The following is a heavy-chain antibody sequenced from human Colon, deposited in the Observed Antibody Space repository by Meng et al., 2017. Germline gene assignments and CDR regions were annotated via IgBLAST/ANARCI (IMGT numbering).Heavy chain of an antibody. D-gene: IGHD3-10*01. CDR2: ISGSGGST. Sequence: GESLKISCAASGFTFSSYAMSWVRQAPGKGLEWVSAISGSGGSTYYADSVKGRFAISRDNSKNTLYLQMNRLRTEDTAVYYCAKEGGLWFGELKDAFDIWGQGTMVTVSS. J-gene: IGHJ3*02. CDR3: AKEGGLWFGELKDAFDI. CDR1: GFTFSSYA. V-gene: IGHV3-23*01.